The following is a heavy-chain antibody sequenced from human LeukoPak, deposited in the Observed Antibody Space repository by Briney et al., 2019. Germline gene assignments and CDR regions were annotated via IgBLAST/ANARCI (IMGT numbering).Heavy chain of an antibody. CDR3: ARADDVGFGELIRY. Sequence: ASVKVSCKASGGTFSSYAISWVRQAPGQGLEWMGGIIPIFGTANYAQKFQGRVTITADESTSTAYMELSSLRSEDTAVYYCARADDVGFGELIRYWGQGTLVTVSS. CDR1: GGTFSSYA. J-gene: IGHJ4*02. CDR2: IIPIFGTA. D-gene: IGHD3-10*01. V-gene: IGHV1-69*13.